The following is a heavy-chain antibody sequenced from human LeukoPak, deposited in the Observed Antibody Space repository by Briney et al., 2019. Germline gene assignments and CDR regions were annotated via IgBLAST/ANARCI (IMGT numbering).Heavy chain of an antibody. CDR1: GYTFTSYA. D-gene: IGHD2-21*02. J-gene: IGHJ4*02. CDR3: ARDRGLTAYCGGDCFEAEY. CDR2: INTNTGNP. Sequence: GASVKVSCKASGYTFTSYAMNWVRQAPGQGLEWMGWINTNTGNPTYAQGFTGGFVFSLDTSVSTAYLQISSLKDEDTAIYYCARDRGLTAYCGGDCFEAEYWGQGTLVTVSS. V-gene: IGHV7-4-1*02.